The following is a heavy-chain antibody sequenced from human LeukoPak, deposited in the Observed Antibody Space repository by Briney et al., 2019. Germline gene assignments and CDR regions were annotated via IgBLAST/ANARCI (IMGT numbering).Heavy chain of an antibody. CDR1: GGSISSSSYY. CDR2: IYYSGST. CDR3: ARDHKVAGFDY. D-gene: IGHD2-15*01. Sequence: SETLSLTCTVSGGSISSSSYYWSWIRQPPGKGLEWIGYIYYSGSTNYNPSLKSRVTISVDTSKNQFSLKLSSVTAADTAVYYCARDHKVAGFDYWGQGTLVTVSS. V-gene: IGHV4-61*01. J-gene: IGHJ4*02.